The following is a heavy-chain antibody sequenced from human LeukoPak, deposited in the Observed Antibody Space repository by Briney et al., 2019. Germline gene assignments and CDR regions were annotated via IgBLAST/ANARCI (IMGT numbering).Heavy chain of an antibody. CDR3: ARDSYYFDSRVGFQH. V-gene: IGHV3-11*01. CDR1: GFTFSDYY. Sequence: GGSLRLSCAASGFTFSDYYMGWIRQAPGKGLEWVSYISTVGSTTTYYADSVKGRFTISRDNAKQSLYLQTNSLRAEDTAVYYCARDSYYFDSRVGFQHWGQGPLVTVPS. J-gene: IGHJ1*01. D-gene: IGHD3-22*01. CDR2: ISTVGSTTT.